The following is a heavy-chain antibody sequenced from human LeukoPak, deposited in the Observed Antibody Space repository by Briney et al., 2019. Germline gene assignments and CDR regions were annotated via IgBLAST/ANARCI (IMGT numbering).Heavy chain of an antibody. J-gene: IGHJ4*02. CDR2: IYYSGST. CDR1: GGSISSYY. CDR3: VRQGEGIQTDFDY. D-gene: IGHD5-18*01. V-gene: IGHV4-59*08. Sequence: SETLSLTCTVSGGSISSYYWSWIRQPPGKGLEWIGYIYYSGSTNYNPSLKSRVTISVDTSKNQFSLKLSSVTAADTAVYYCVRQGEGIQTDFDYWGQGTLVTVSS.